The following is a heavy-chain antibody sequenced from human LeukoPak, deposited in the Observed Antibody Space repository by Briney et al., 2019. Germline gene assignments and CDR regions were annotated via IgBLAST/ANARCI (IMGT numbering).Heavy chain of an antibody. CDR1: GGSFSSYY. J-gene: IGHJ4*02. D-gene: IGHD3-10*01. CDR2: INHSGST. CDR3: ARDGYYGSGSTIFDY. Sequence: PSETLSLTCAASGGSFSSYYWSWIRQPPGKGLEWIGEINHSGSTNYNPSLKSRVTISVDTSKNQFSLKLSSVAAADTAVYYCARDGYYGSGSTIFDYWGQETLDSVPS. V-gene: IGHV4-34*01.